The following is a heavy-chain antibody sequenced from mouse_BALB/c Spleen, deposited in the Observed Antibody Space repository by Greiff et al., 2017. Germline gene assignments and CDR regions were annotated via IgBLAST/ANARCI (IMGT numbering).Heavy chain of an antibody. J-gene: IGHJ1*01. Sequence: QVQLQQPGAELVRPGASVKLSCKASGYTFTSYWINWVKQRPGQGLEWIGNIYPSDSYTNYNQKFKDKATLTVDKSSSTAYMQLSSPTSEDSAVYYCTRVNWDGFDVWGAGTTVTVSS. V-gene: IGHV1-69*02. CDR3: TRVNWDGFDV. CDR1: GYTFTSYW. CDR2: IYPSDSYT. D-gene: IGHD4-1*01.